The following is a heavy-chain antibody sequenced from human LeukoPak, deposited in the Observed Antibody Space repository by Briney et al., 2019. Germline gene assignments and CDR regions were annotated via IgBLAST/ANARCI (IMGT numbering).Heavy chain of an antibody. Sequence: SETLSLTCAVYGGSFSGYYWSWIRQPPGKGLEWIGEINHSGSTNYNPSLKSRVTISVDTSKNQFSLKLSSVTAADTAVYYCARAQRIVVVPAATSYYYYGMDVWGQGTTVTVSS. CDR3: ARAQRIVVVPAATSYYYYGMDV. D-gene: IGHD2-2*01. J-gene: IGHJ6*02. CDR2: INHSGST. CDR1: GGSFSGYY. V-gene: IGHV4-34*01.